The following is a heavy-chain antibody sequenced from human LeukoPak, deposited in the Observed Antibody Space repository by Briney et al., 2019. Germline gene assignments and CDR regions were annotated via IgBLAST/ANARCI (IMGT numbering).Heavy chain of an antibody. D-gene: IGHD2-15*01. CDR3: ARESIATATPAVDY. V-gene: IGHV3-7*05. CDR1: GFTLSNYW. Sequence: GGSLRLSCAASGFTLSNYWMTWVRLAPGKGLEWVANINQHGSEKYYLDSVKGRFTISRDNAKNSLYLHMNGLRAEDTAVYYCARESIATATPAVDYWGQGALVAVSS. J-gene: IGHJ4*02. CDR2: INQHGSEK.